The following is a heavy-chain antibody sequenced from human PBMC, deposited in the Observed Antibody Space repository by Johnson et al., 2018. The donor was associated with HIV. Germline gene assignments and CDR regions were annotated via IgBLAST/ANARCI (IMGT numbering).Heavy chain of an antibody. CDR1: GFTFSSYG. CDR2: IKQDGSEK. CDR3: AKDKRQTAIPQRAFDI. D-gene: IGHD6-25*01. J-gene: IGHJ3*02. V-gene: IGHV3-7*01. Sequence: VQLVESGGGVVRPGGSLRLSCAASGFTFSSYGMHWVRQAPGKGLEWVANIKQDGSEKYYADSVKGRLTISRDNSKNSLYLQMNSLRAEDTAVYYCAKDKRQTAIPQRAFDICGQGTMVTVSS.